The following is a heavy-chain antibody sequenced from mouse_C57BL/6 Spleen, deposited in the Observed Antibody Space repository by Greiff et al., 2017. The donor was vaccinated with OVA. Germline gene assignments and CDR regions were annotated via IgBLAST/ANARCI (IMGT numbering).Heavy chain of an antibody. CDR1: GFTFSSYT. D-gene: IGHD2-4*01. Sequence: EVKVEEPGGGLVKPGGSLKLSCAASGFTFSSYTMSWVRQTPEQRLEWVATISGGGGNTYYPDSVKGRFTISIDNAKNTLYLQMSSLRSEDTALYYCARQDYDYDESLMNWYFDGWGTGTTVTVSS. V-gene: IGHV5-9*01. CDR3: ARQDYDYDESLMNWYFDG. CDR2: ISGGGGNT. J-gene: IGHJ1*03.